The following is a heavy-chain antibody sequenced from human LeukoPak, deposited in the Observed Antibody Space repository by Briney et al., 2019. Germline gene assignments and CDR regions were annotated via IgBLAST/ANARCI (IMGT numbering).Heavy chain of an antibody. D-gene: IGHD4-17*01. Sequence: GGSLRLSCAASGFTFSSYAMSWVRQAPGKGLEWVSAISGSGGSTYYADAVRGRFTISRDNSKNTLYLQMNSLRAEDTAVYYCAKEGNGDYYFDYWGQGTLVTLSS. CDR2: ISGSGGST. J-gene: IGHJ4*02. CDR3: AKEGNGDYYFDY. CDR1: GFTFSSYA. V-gene: IGHV3-23*01.